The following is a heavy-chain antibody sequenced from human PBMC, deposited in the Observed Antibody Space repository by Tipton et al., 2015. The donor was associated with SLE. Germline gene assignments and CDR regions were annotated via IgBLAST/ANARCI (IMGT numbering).Heavy chain of an antibody. J-gene: IGHJ6*02. V-gene: IGHV4-31*03. Sequence: TLSLTCTVSGGSISSDGYYWSWIRQHPGKGLEWIGNIYHSGSTYYNPSLKSRVTISVDTSKNQFSLKLSSVTAADTAVFYCARYMKGHYDSSGYYSEYYYAMDVWGQGTTVTVSS. CDR1: GGSISSDGYY. D-gene: IGHD3-22*01. CDR3: ARYMKGHYDSSGYYSEYYYAMDV. CDR2: IYHSGST.